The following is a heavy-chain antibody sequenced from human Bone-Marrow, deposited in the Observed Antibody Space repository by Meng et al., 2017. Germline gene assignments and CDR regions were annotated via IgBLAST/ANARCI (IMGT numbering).Heavy chain of an antibody. V-gene: IGHV1-2*06. CDR1: GYTFTGYY. CDR3: ARDTIPVRGWYYFDY. J-gene: IGHJ4*02. Sequence: ASVKVSCKASGYTFTGYYMHWVRQAPGQGLEWMGRINPNSGGTNYAQKFQGRVTMTRDTSISTAYMELSRLRSDDTAVYYCARDTIPVRGWYYFDYWGQGTLVTVSS. CDR2: INPNSGGT. D-gene: IGHD6-19*01.